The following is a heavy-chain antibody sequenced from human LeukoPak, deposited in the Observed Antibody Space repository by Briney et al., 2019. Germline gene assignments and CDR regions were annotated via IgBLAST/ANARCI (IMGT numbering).Heavy chain of an antibody. CDR3: AKGRSPKAPFDY. V-gene: IGHV4-39*01. CDR2: FYYSGTT. Sequence: NPSETLSLTCTVSGGFISSGGYYWSWIRQQPGKGLEWVAIFYYSGTTFKNPSLKSRVTISVDPSQNQFSLNLKSVTAADTAVYFCAKGRSPKAPFDYWGQGTLVTVSS. J-gene: IGHJ4*02. CDR1: GGFISSGGYY.